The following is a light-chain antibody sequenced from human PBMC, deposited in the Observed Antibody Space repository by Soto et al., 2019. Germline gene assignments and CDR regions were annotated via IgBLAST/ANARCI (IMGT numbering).Light chain of an antibody. CDR1: QSVGDR. Sequence: EIVLTQSPATLSLSPGERATLFCRASQSVGDRLAWYQQKPGQTPSVVIYDTSKRASDIPERFSGSGSVTDFSISISSLEHEHFAIYDSQDRTFCPPISFGGGTRV. CDR2: DTS. CDR3: QDRTFCPPIS. J-gene: IGKJ4*01. V-gene: IGKV3-11*01.